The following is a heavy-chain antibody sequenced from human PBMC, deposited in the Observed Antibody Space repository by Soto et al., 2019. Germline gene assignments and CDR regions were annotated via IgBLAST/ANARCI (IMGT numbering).Heavy chain of an antibody. CDR2: IYYTGTT. V-gene: IGHV4-59*01. CDR1: GVSISSSY. Sequence: PSETLSLTCTVSGVSISSSYWSWLRQSPGTGLEWIGYIYYTGTTNYNPSLKRRVTISLDTAKNQFSLNVNSLTTADTAVYFCARDYRTPSGGMDVWGQGATVTVSS. D-gene: IGHD3-16*02. CDR3: ARDYRTPSGGMDV. J-gene: IGHJ6*02.